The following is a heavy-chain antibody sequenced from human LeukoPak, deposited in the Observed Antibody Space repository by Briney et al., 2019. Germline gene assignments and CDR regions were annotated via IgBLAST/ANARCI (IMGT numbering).Heavy chain of an antibody. CDR3: AREDDILTGYFDY. CDR1: GGTFSSYA. CDR2: IIPIFGTA. D-gene: IGHD3-9*01. V-gene: IGHV1-69*06. J-gene: IGHJ4*02. Sequence: ASVKVSRKASGGTFSSYAISWVRQAPGQGLEWMGGIIPIFGTANYAQKFQGRVTITADKSTSTAYMELSSLRSEDTAVYYCAREDDILTGYFDYWGQGTLVTVSS.